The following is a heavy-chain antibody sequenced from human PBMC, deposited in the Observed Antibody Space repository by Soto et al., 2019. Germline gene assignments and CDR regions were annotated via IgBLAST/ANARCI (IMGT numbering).Heavy chain of an antibody. Sequence: GGSLRLSCAASRFTFSSYAMTWVRQAPGKGLEWVSSITSDGVNTYYADSMKGRFTISRDNSKNTVYLQINSLRAEDTAVYYCSKSGDGYWGQGTLVTVSS. D-gene: IGHD3-10*01. CDR2: ITSDGVNT. CDR1: RFTFSSYA. CDR3: SKSGDGY. V-gene: IGHV3-23*01. J-gene: IGHJ4*02.